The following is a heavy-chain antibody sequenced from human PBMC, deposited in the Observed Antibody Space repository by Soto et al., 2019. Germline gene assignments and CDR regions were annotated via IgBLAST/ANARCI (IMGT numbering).Heavy chain of an antibody. CDR1: CGSISSYY. J-gene: IGHJ5*02. V-gene: IGHV4-4*07. CDR3: ARQRLVASWFDP. D-gene: IGHD6-6*01. CDR2: IYTSGST. Sequence: SETLSLTCTVSCGSISSYYWSWIRQPAGKGLEWIGRIYTSGSTNYNPSLKSRVTMSVDTSKNQFSLKLSSVTAADTAVYYCARQRLVASWFDPWGQGTLVTVSS.